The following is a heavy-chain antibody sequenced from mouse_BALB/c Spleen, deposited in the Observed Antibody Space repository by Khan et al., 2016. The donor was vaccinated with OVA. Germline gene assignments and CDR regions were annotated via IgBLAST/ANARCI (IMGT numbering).Heavy chain of an antibody. CDR2: IDPPNDDS. V-gene: IGHV14-3*02. Sequence: VQLQQSGAELVKPGASVKLSCSASGFNIKDTYIHWMKQRPEQGLEWIGRIDPPNDDSKYGPQFQAKATLTADTSSNPAYLQHSSLTSEDTAVYYYATLYGNPFAFWGQGTLVSVSA. D-gene: IGHD2-1*01. J-gene: IGHJ3*01. CDR1: GFNIKDTY. CDR3: ATLYGNPFAF.